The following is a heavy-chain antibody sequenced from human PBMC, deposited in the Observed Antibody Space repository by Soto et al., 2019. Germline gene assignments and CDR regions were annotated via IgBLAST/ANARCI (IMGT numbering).Heavy chain of an antibody. V-gene: IGHV3-23*01. CDR2: ISGSGGST. CDR3: AKGGDYYGSGDMEAFDI. Sequence: GGSLRLSCAASGFTFSSYAMSWVRQAPGKGLEWVSAISGSGGSTYYADSVKGRFTISRDNSKNTLYLQMNSLRAEDTAVYYCAKGGDYYGSGDMEAFDIWGQGTMVTVSS. J-gene: IGHJ3*02. CDR1: GFTFSSYA. D-gene: IGHD3-10*01.